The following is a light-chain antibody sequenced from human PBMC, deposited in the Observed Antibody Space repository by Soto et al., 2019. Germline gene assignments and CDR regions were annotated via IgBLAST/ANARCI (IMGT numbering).Light chain of an antibody. CDR1: SSDVGGYNY. V-gene: IGLV2-14*03. CDR3: SSYTGSNKLL. Sequence: QSALTQPASVSGSPGQSITISCTGTSSDVGGYNYVSWYQQYPGRAPKLIIYDVSDRPSGVSNRFSGSKSGNTASLTISGLQAEDEADYYCSSYTGSNKLLFGGRTKLTVL. J-gene: IGLJ2*01. CDR2: DVS.